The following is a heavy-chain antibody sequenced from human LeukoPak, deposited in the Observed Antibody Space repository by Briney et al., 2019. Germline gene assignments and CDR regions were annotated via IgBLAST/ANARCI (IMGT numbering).Heavy chain of an antibody. CDR1: GFTFSSYG. J-gene: IGHJ4*02. V-gene: IGHV3-30*02. D-gene: IGHD3-10*01. CDR2: IRYDGSNE. Sequence: GGSLRLSCAASGFTFSSYGMHWVRQAPGKGLEWVALIRYDGSNEYYADSVKGRFTTSRDDSKNTLYVQMNSLRAEDTAVYYCARDSSTYYYGSGSYGGSVDYWGQGTLVTVSS. CDR3: ARDSSTYYYGSGSYGGSVDY.